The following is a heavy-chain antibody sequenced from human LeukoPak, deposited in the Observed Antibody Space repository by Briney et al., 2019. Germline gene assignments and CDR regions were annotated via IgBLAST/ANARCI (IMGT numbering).Heavy chain of an antibody. V-gene: IGHV4-59*01. Sequence: PSETLSLTCTVSGGSISTYYWSWIRQPPGKGVEWIGYIYYGGSTKYNPSLSSRVTISVETSKNQFSLKLSFVTAADTAVYYCARDRVGSSSHIDYWGQGTLVTVSS. CDR2: IYYGGST. CDR3: ARDRVGSSSHIDY. J-gene: IGHJ4*02. D-gene: IGHD6-6*01. CDR1: GGSISTYY.